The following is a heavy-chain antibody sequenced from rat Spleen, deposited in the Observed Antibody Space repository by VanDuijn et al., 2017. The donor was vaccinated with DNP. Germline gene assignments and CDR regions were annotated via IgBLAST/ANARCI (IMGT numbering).Heavy chain of an antibody. J-gene: IGHJ2*01. Sequence: EVQLVESGGGLVQPGRSMKLSCAASGFTFSNYDMAWVRQAPKKGLEWVATFSYDGSSTYYRDSVKGRFTISRDNAKSTLYLQMDSLRSEDTATYYCTTADRYNYFDYWGQGVMVTVSS. CDR2: FSYDGSST. CDR1: GFTFSNYD. D-gene: IGHD1-5*01. CDR3: TTADRYNYFDY. V-gene: IGHV5-7*01.